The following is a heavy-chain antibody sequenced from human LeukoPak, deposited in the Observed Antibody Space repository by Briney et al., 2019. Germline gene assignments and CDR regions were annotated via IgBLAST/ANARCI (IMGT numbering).Heavy chain of an antibody. CDR1: GYTFTSYG. V-gene: IGHV1-18*01. CDR2: IGAYNGNT. Sequence: GASVKVSCKASGYTFTSYGISWVRQAPGQGLEWMGWIGAYNGNTNYAQKLQGRVTMTTDTSTSTAYMELRSLRSDDTAVYYCAREGDEAGDGYNIHYYYYGLDVWGQGTTVTVSS. CDR3: AREGDEAGDGYNIHYYYYGLDV. J-gene: IGHJ6*02. D-gene: IGHD5-24*01.